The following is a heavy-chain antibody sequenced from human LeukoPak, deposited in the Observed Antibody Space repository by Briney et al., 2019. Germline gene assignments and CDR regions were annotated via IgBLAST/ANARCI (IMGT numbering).Heavy chain of an antibody. D-gene: IGHD5-18*01. V-gene: IGHV3-30*04. Sequence: GGSLRLSCAASGFTFSSYAMHWVRQAPGKGLEWVAVISYDGSNKYYADSVKGRFTISRDNSKNTLYLQMNSLRAEDTAVYYCGRGYSYGLHWGQGTLVTVSS. CDR3: GRGYSYGLH. J-gene: IGHJ4*02. CDR1: GFTFSSYA. CDR2: ISYDGSNK.